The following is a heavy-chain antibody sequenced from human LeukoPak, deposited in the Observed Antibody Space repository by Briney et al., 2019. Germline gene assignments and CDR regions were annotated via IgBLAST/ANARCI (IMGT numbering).Heavy chain of an antibody. CDR2: VSAYNGNT. CDR1: GYTFYYYG. CDR3: VREENWFDP. J-gene: IGHJ5*02. V-gene: IGHV1-18*01. Sequence: ASVKVSCKASGYTFYYYGISWVRQAPGQGLEWMGWVSAYNGNTNYAQKLQGRVTMTTDTSTSTAYMELRSLRSDDTAVYYCVREENWFDPWGQGTLVIVSS.